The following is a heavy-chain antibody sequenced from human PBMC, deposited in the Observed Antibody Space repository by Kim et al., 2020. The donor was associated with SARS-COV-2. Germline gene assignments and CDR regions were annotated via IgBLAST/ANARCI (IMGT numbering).Heavy chain of an antibody. Sequence: ADAVMGRFAISRDDSKNTLYLQMNSLRAEYTAVYYCAKSSRTFSPYYFDFWGQGTLVTVSS. CDR3: AKSSRTFSPYYFDF. J-gene: IGHJ4*02. V-gene: IGHV3-23*01. D-gene: IGHD3-3*01.